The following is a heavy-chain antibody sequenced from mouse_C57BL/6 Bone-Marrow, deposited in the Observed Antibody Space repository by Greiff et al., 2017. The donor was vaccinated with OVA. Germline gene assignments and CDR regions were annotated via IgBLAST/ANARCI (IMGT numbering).Heavy chain of an antibody. CDR3: ASPIYYGNYEGFAY. Sequence: LVESGAELARPGASVKLSCKASGYTFTSYGISWVKQRTGQGLEWIGEIYPRSGNTYYNEKFKGKATLTADKSSSTAYMELRSLTSEDSAVYFCASPIYYGNYEGFAYWGQGTLVTVSA. V-gene: IGHV1-81*01. CDR2: IYPRSGNT. J-gene: IGHJ3*01. CDR1: GYTFTSYG. D-gene: IGHD2-1*01.